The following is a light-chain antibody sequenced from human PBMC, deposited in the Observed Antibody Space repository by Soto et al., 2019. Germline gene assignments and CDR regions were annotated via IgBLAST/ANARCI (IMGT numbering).Light chain of an antibody. V-gene: IGKV3-11*01. CDR3: QQRSTWPLT. CDR2: GTS. Sequence: LTQSPSTLSLSNGERATLSCRASQSVLSNLAWYKQRPGQAPRLLIYGTSNRATGIPARFSGSGSGTEFRLTISRLGPADLEVYYCQQRSTWPLTFGGGTKVDIK. CDR1: QSVLSN. J-gene: IGKJ4*01.